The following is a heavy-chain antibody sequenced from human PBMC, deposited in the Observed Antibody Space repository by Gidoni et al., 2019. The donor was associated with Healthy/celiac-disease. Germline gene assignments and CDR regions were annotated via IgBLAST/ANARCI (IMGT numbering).Heavy chain of an antibody. CDR3: TRGLRLLFWFFDL. CDR2: IRSKAYGGTS. Sequence: PGKGLEWVGFIRSKAYGGTSEYAASVKGRFTISRDDSKSIAYLQMNSLKTEDTAVYYCTRGLRLLFWFFDLWGRGTLVTVSS. J-gene: IGHJ2*01. D-gene: IGHD5-12*01. V-gene: IGHV3-49*02.